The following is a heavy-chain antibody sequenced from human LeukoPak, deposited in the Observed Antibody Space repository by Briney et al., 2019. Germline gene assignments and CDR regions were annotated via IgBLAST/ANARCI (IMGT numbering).Heavy chain of an antibody. D-gene: IGHD1-26*01. CDR2: IDYSGST. V-gene: IGHV4-39*01. J-gene: IGHJ3*02. Sequence: SETLSLTCTVSGGSISSSSYYWGWIRQPPGKGLEWLGSIDYSGSTYYNPSLKSRVTISVDTSKNQFSLKLSSVTAADTAVYYCARHLTRYIVGATTDAFDIWGQGTMVTVSS. CDR1: GGSISSSSYY. CDR3: ARHLTRYIVGATTDAFDI.